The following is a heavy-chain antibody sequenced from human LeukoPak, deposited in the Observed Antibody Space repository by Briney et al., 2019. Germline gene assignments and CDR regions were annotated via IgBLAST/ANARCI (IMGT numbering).Heavy chain of an antibody. CDR3: AKDGSSGYPFGCFEP. J-gene: IGHJ5*02. CDR1: RFMFDDYA. CDR2: IRSNSGTI. V-gene: IGHV3-9*03. D-gene: IGHD3-22*01. Sequence: GGSLALSCAASRFMFDDYAMHWLRQPPGKGREWVSGIRSNSGTIGYADSVKGRFTICRDNAKNSLYLPMNSLAAHAMALYYCAKDGSSGYPFGCFEPWGERTKVTVPS.